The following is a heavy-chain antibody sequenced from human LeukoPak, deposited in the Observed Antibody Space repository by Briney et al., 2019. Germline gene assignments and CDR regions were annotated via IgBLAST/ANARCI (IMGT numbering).Heavy chain of an antibody. V-gene: IGHV3-48*03. CDR1: GFTFSSYE. CDR3: AREEAGIAARPGFAVDWFDP. Sequence: GSLRLSCAASGFTFSSYEMNWVRQAPGKGLEWVSYISSSGSTIYYADSVKGRFTISRDNAKNSLYLQMNSLRAEDTAVYYCAREEAGIAARPGFAVDWFDPWGQGTLVTVSS. CDR2: ISSSGSTI. J-gene: IGHJ5*02. D-gene: IGHD6-6*01.